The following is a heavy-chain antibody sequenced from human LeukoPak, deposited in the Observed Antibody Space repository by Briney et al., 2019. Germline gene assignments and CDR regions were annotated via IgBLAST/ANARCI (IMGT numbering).Heavy chain of an antibody. V-gene: IGHV3-74*01. CDR3: ARGGVPGAFDF. CDR2: LQNDGSTT. Sequence: SGGSLRLSCAASGFSLRNYWMHWVRQGPGKGPVWVSLLQNDGSTTDYADSVKGRFTISRDNAKNTLYLQMNSLRAEDTAVYYCARGGVPGAFDFWGQGTMVSVSS. J-gene: IGHJ3*01. D-gene: IGHD1-26*01. CDR1: GFSLRNYW.